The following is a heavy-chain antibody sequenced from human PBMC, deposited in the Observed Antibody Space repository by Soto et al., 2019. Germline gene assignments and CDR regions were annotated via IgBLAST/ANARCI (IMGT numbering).Heavy chain of an antibody. V-gene: IGHV4-30-4*01. D-gene: IGHD3-10*02. CDR2: IYYSGST. J-gene: IGHJ6*02. CDR3: ASVRGGYYYAMDV. CDR1: GGSISSGDYY. Sequence: PSETLSLTCTVSGGSISSGDYYWSWIRHPPGKGLEWIGYIYYSGSTYYNPSLKSRVTISLDTSKNQFSLKLSSVTAADTAVYYCASVRGGYYYAMDVWGQGTTVTVSS.